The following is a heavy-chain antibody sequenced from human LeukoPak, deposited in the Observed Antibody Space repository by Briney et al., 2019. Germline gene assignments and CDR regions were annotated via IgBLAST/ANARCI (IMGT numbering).Heavy chain of an antibody. V-gene: IGHV4-39*01. CDR3: ARLQYSGGWYPCVGY. Sequence: PGGSLRLSCAASGFTFSNYDINWVRQAPGKGLEWIGSIYYSGTTYYNPSLKSRVTISVDTSEKQFSLKLRSVTAADTAVYYCARLQYSGGWYPCVGYWGQGTLVTVSS. D-gene: IGHD6-19*01. J-gene: IGHJ4*02. CDR1: GFTFSNYD. CDR2: IYYSGTT.